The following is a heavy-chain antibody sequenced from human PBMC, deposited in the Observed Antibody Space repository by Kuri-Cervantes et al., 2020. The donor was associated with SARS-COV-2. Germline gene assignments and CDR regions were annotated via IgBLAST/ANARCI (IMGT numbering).Heavy chain of an antibody. CDR2: IYYSGST. D-gene: IGHD3-22*01. CDR3: TRHRSSYSDYYDSSGLDWFDP. V-gene: IGHV4-39*01. CDR1: GGSISSSSYY. Sequence: SETLSLTCTVSGGSISSSSYYWGWIRQPPGKGLEWIGSIYYSGSTYYNPSLKSRVTISVDTSKNQFSLKLSSVTAADTAVYYCTRHRSSYSDYYDSSGLDWFDPWGQGTLVTVSS. J-gene: IGHJ5*02.